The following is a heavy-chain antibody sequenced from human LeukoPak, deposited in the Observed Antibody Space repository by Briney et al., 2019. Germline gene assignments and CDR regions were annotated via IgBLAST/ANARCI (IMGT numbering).Heavy chain of an antibody. J-gene: IGHJ4*02. CDR2: IKQDGSEK. V-gene: IGHV3-7*01. CDR3: ARDGYYYGSGSYNFDY. Sequence: GGSLRLSCAASGFTFSSYWMSWVRQAPGKGLEWVANIKQDGSEKYYVDSVKGRFTISRDNAKNSLYLQMNSLRAEDTAVCYCARDGYYYGSGSYNFDYWGQGTLVTVSS. CDR1: GFTFSSYW. D-gene: IGHD3-10*01.